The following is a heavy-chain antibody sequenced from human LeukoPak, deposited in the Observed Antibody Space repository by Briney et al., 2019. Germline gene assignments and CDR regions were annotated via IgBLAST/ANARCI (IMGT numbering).Heavy chain of an antibody. J-gene: IGHJ3*02. CDR1: GGSIRTYY. Sequence: SETLSLTCTVSGGSIRTYYWSWIRQPPGKGLEWIAYIYYSGSANYNPSLKSRVTISVDTSKNQFSLKLNSVTAADTAMYYCARDNRGDNLTGTHAFDIWGQGTMVTVSS. V-gene: IGHV4-59*12. CDR3: ARDNRGDNLTGTHAFDI. CDR2: IYYSGSA. D-gene: IGHD3-9*01.